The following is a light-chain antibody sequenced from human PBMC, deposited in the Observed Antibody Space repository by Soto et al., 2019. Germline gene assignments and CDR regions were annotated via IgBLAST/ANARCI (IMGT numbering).Light chain of an antibody. CDR3: QQYNGYSRT. Sequence: DIQMTQSPSTLSVSVGDRVTITCRASQSIGDSLAWYQQKPGKAPYLLISDVSSLERGVPSRFSGSGSGTEFTLTISSMQPDDFATFYCQQYNGYSRTFGQGTKVDIK. CDR1: QSIGDS. J-gene: IGKJ1*01. V-gene: IGKV1-5*01. CDR2: DVS.